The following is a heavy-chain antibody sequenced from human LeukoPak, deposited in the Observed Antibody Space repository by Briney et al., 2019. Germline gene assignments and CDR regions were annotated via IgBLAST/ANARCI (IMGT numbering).Heavy chain of an antibody. CDR1: GYTLTDYS. CDR2: TNPNSGGT. D-gene: IGHD3-3*01. CDR3: ASGMEGWYFDL. Sequence: ASVKVSCKASGYTLTDYSMHWVRQAPGQGLEWMGWTNPNSGGTNYTQKFQGRVTMTRDTSISTAYMELISLRSDDTAVYYCASGMEGWYFDLWGRGTLVTVSS. V-gene: IGHV1-2*02. J-gene: IGHJ2*01.